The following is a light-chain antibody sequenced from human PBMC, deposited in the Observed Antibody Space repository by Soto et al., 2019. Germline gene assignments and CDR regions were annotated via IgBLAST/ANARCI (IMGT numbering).Light chain of an antibody. CDR3: SSFTSSITYV. CDR2: DVT. J-gene: IGLJ1*01. Sequence: QSALAQPASVSGSPGQSITLSCTGTSSDVGGYHSVSWYRQDPGKAPTLMIYDVTNRPSGVSNRFSGSKSGNTASLTISGLQPEDEADYYCSSFTSSITYVFGTGTRSPS. CDR1: SSDVGGYHS. V-gene: IGLV2-14*01.